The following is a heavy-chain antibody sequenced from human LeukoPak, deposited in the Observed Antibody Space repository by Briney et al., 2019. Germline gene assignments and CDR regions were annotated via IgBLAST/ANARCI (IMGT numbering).Heavy chain of an antibody. CDR1: GFSVSDAW. V-gene: IGHV3-15*01. Sequence: GGSLRLSCAVSGFSVSDAWMSWVRQAPGKGLEWVGRIMSKNDGRTTDYAASVKGRFTISRDDSKNTLYLQMNSLKTEDTAVYYCTGPPDWGQGTLVTVSS. CDR2: IMSKNDGRTT. J-gene: IGHJ4*02. CDR3: TGPPD.